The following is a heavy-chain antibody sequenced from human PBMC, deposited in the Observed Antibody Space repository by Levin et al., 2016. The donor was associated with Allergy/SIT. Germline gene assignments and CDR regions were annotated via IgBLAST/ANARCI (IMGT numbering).Heavy chain of an antibody. D-gene: IGHD4-11*01. CDR2: IDPNDSDT. V-gene: IGHV5-51*01. J-gene: IGHJ2*01. Sequence: VRQMPGKGLEWMGIIDPNDSDTRYGPSFQGQVTISADKSISTAYLQWSSLKASDTAIYYCARAYTQASYFDLWGRGTLVTVSS. CDR3: ARAYTQASYFDL.